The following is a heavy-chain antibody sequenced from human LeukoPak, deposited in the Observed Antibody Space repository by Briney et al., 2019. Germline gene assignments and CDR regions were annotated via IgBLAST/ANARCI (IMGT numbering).Heavy chain of an antibody. CDR1: GGSISSYY. D-gene: IGHD2-15*01. V-gene: IGHV4-59*08. J-gene: IGHJ3*02. Sequence: SETLSLTCNVSGGSISSYYWSWIRQPPGKGLEWIGYIYYSGSTNYNPSLKSRVTISVDTSKNQFSLKLSSVTAADTAVYYCARTPAGYWSGGSCYYGASDIWGQGTMVTVSS. CDR2: IYYSGST. CDR3: ARTPAGYWSGGSCYYGASDI.